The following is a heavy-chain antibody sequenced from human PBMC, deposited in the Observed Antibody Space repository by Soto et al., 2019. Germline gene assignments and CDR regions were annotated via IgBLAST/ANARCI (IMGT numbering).Heavy chain of an antibody. CDR3: VRDVGPITIFGEALSGYFDS. CDR1: GFTFSRYS. V-gene: IGHV3-21*01. D-gene: IGHD3-3*01. CDR2: ISSTTNYI. J-gene: IGHJ4*02. Sequence: GGSLRLSCAASGFTFSRYSMNWVRQAPGKGLEWVSSISSTTNYIYYADSMKGRFTVSRDNAKNSVYLDMNSLSAEDTAVYYCVRDVGPITIFGEALSGYFDSWGQGTLVTVSS.